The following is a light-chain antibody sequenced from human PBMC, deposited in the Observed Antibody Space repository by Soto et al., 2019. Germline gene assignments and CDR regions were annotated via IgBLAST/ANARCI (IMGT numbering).Light chain of an antibody. CDR3: SSFKNRRAYV. J-gene: IGLJ1*01. CDR2: EVG. V-gene: IGLV2-14*01. Sequence: QSALPQPASVSGSPGQSITISCTGTSSDVGTYNYVSWYQQHPGKAPKLMIYEVGNRPSGVSNRFSGSKSGNTASLTISGLQDEEEADYYCSSFKNRRAYVFGTGTKVTV. CDR1: SSDVGTYNY.